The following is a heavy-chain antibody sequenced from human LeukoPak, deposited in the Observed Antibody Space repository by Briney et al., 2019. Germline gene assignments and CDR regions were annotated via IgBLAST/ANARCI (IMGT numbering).Heavy chain of an antibody. V-gene: IGHV4-31*03. CDR3: ARGSSGYYLYFDY. J-gene: IGHJ4*02. CDR2: IYYSGST. CDR1: GGSISSGGYY. Sequence: SETLSLTCTVSGGSISSGGYYWSWIRQHPGKGLEWIGYIYYSGSTYYNPSLKSRVTISVDTSKNQFSLKLSSVTAADTAVYYCARGSSGYYLYFDYWGQGTLVTVSS. D-gene: IGHD3-22*01.